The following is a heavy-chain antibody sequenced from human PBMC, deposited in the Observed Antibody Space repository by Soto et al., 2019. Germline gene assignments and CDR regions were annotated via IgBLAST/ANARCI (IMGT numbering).Heavy chain of an antibody. CDR1: GYSFTSYW. V-gene: IGHV5-10-1*01. CDR3: ARQLGQWLVRTVEDV. J-gene: IGHJ6*02. CDR2: IDPSDSYT. Sequence: GESLKISCKGSGYSFTSYWISWVRQVPGKGLEWMGRIDPSDSYTNYSPSFQGHVTISADKSISTAYLQWSSLKASDTAMYYCARQLGQWLVRTVEDVWGQGTTVTVSS. D-gene: IGHD6-19*01.